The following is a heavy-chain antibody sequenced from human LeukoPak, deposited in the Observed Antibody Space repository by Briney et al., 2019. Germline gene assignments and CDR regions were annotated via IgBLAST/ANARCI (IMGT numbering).Heavy chain of an antibody. D-gene: IGHD6-19*01. CDR3: ARCKAVAGTINAFDF. V-gene: IGHV5-51*01. CDR2: IYPGDSEA. J-gene: IGHJ3*01. Sequence: GASLQISCKGSGYSFTSYWIGWVRQVPGKGLEWMGIIYPGDSEARYSPSFRGQVTISADKSINTAYLQWSSLKASDTAMYYCARCKAVAGTINAFDFWGQGTMVTVSS. CDR1: GYSFTSYW.